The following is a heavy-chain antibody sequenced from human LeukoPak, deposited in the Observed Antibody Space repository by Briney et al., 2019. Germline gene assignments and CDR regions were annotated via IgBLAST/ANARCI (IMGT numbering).Heavy chain of an antibody. CDR1: GLTVSSNF. D-gene: IGHD2-8*02. Sequence: GGSLRLSCAASGLTVSSNFMSWVRQAPGKGLEWVSVIYGGGSTYYADSVKGRFTISRDDSKNTLYLQMNSLTAEDMAGYYCALDCCTGSRFDHWGQGTLVTVSS. CDR2: IYGGGST. CDR3: ALDCCTGSRFDH. J-gene: IGHJ4*02. V-gene: IGHV3-53*01.